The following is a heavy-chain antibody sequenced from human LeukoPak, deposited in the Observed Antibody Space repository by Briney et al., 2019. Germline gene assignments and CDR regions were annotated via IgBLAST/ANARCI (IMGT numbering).Heavy chain of an antibody. CDR2: ISYDGSNK. CDR3: ASLWRIQLWPYNWFDP. D-gene: IGHD5-18*01. V-gene: IGHV3-30*19. J-gene: IGHJ5*02. Sequence: GGSLRLSCGASGFTFSNYGMLWVRQAPGKGLEWVAVISYDGSNKYYADSVKGRFTISRDNSKNTLYLQVNSLRAEDTAVHYCASLWRIQLWPYNWFDPWGQGTLVTVSS. CDR1: GFTFSNYG.